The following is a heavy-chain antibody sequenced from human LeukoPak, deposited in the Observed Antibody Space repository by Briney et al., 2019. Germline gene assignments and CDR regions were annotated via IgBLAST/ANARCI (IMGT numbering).Heavy chain of an antibody. V-gene: IGHV4-31*03. Sequence: SETLSLTCTVSGGSINSGDYYWNWIRQHPEKGLEWIGYIHSSGNTYYNPPLKSRVTISRDTSKNQFSLKLSSVTAADTAVYYCARVYGSGSALEYWGQGTLVTVSS. CDR1: GGSINSGDYY. CDR3: ARVYGSGSALEY. D-gene: IGHD3-10*01. CDR2: IHSSGNT. J-gene: IGHJ4*02.